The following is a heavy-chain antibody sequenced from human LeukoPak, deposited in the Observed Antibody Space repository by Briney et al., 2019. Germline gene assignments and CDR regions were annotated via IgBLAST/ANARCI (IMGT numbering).Heavy chain of an antibody. V-gene: IGHV5-51*01. J-gene: IGHJ1*01. CDR3: ARLKFPQYSGPGQH. D-gene: IGHD1-26*01. Sequence: GESLKISCQGSGYSFTSYWIGWVRQMPGKGLEWMGIIYPGDSDTRYSPSFQGLVTISADKSISTAYLQWSSLKASDTAMYYCARLKFPQYSGPGQHWGQGTLVTVSS. CDR1: GYSFTSYW. CDR2: IYPGDSDT.